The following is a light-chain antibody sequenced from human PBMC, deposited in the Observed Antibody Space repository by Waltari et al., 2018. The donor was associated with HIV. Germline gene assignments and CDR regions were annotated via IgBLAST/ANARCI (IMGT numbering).Light chain of an antibody. V-gene: IGLV3-21*02. Sequence: SYVLTQSPSVSVALGQTASIACGGNNFGSKSVHWYQQKPGQVPALWIYDDRDRPEGSPERFSGSNSGHTATLGIGRVEAGDEADYYCQVWESSSDHVVIGGGTKLTV. J-gene: IGLJ2*01. CDR1: NFGSKS. CDR2: DDR. CDR3: QVWESSSDHVV.